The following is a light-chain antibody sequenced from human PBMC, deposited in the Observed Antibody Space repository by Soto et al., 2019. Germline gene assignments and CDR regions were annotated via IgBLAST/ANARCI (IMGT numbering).Light chain of an antibody. CDR2: GES. CDR1: QSVSSSY. CDR3: QQYVSSPRT. J-gene: IGKJ1*01. Sequence: EIVLTQSPGTLSLSPGERATLSCRASQSVSSSYLAWYQQKPGQAPRLLIYGESSSATGIPDRFSGSGSGTDFPLTISRLEPEDFAAYYCQQYVSSPRTFDQGPKVEIK. V-gene: IGKV3-20*01.